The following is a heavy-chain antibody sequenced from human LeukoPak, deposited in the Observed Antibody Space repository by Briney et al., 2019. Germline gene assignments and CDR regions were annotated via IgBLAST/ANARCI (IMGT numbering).Heavy chain of an antibody. D-gene: IGHD3-16*01. V-gene: IGHV3-23*01. Sequence: GGSLRLSCVASGFTFSSYAMNWVRQAPGKGLEWVSAISGSGGSTYYADSVKGRFTISRDNSKNTLYLQMNSLRAEDTAVYYCANGGRLYVHSDYWGQGTLVTVSS. CDR1: GFTFSSYA. CDR2: ISGSGGST. J-gene: IGHJ4*02. CDR3: ANGGRLYVHSDY.